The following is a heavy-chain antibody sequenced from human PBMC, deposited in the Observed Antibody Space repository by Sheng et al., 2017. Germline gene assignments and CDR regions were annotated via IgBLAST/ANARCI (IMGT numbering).Heavy chain of an antibody. D-gene: IGHD2-2*01. CDR2: IIPIFGTA. CDR3: ARDGLLHDSSTVRFLPYYYYGMDV. J-gene: IGHJ6*02. V-gene: IGHV1-69*01. CDR1: GGTFSSYA. Sequence: QVQLVQSGAEVKKPGSSVKVSCKASGGTFSSYAISWVRQAPGQGLEWMGGIIPIFGTANYAQKFQGRVTITADESTSTAYMELSSLRSEDTAVYYCARDGLLHDSSTVRFLPYYYYGMDVWGQGP.